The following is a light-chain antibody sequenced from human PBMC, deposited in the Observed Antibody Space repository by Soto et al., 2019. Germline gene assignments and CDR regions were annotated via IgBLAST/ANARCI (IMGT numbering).Light chain of an antibody. Sequence: QSVLTQPASVSGSPGQSITISCTGTSSDVGGYNYVAWYQQHPDKAPQLMIFEVTNRPSGASDRFSGSKSGNTASLTISGLQAEDEADYYCSSYTSTSTLVFGTGTKLTVL. CDR1: SSDVGGYNY. J-gene: IGLJ1*01. V-gene: IGLV2-14*01. CDR2: EVT. CDR3: SSYTSTSTLV.